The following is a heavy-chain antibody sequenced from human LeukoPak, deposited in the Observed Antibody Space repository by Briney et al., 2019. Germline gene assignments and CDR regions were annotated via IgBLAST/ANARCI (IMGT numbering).Heavy chain of an antibody. Sequence: PSETLSLTCTVSGGTISSYHWSWIRQPPGKGLEWIGYIYYSGSTNYNPSVKSRVTISVDASKNQFSLKLSSVTADTAVYYCARDTAPGDTYYYDSSGYYLGAFDIWGQGTMVTVSS. CDR2: IYYSGST. CDR1: GGTISSYH. V-gene: IGHV4-59*01. J-gene: IGHJ3*02. CDR3: ARDTAPGDTYYYDSSGYYLGAFDI. D-gene: IGHD3-22*01.